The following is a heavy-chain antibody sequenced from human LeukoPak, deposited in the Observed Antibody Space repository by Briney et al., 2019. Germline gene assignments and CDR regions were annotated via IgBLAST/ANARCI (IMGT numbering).Heavy chain of an antibody. CDR1: GFTFDDYA. V-gene: IGHV3-23*01. CDR2: ISGSGGST. Sequence: GRSLRLSCAASGFTFDDYAMHWVRQAPGKGLEWVSAISGSGGSTYYADSVKGRFTISRDNSKNTLYLQMNSLRAEDTAVYYCAKGYSYGYYSYWGQGTLVTVSS. D-gene: IGHD5-18*01. CDR3: AKGYSYGYYSY. J-gene: IGHJ4*02.